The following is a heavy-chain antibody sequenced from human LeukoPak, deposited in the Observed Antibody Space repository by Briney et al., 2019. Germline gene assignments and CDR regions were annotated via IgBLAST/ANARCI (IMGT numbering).Heavy chain of an antibody. V-gene: IGHV1-18*01. D-gene: IGHD2-2*01. CDR2: ISAYHGNT. CDR3: ARGIAVAPTPNWFDP. CDR1: GYTFTSYG. Sequence: ASVTVSFKCSGYTFTSYGITWVRQPPGGGLEWMGWISAYHGNTKYAQKFQGRVTMTTDTSTNTAHMELRSLTSDDTAVYYCARGIAVAPTPNWFDPWGQGTLVTVPS. J-gene: IGHJ5*02.